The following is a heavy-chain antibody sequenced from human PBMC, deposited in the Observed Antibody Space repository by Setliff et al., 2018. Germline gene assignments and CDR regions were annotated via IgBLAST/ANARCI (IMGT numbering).Heavy chain of an antibody. J-gene: IGHJ4*02. CDR3: RLAHCNTTSCEEALDF. CDR2: ISHSGSA. V-gene: IGHV4-34*01. Sequence: PSETLSLTCAVYGGSFSTYFWSWIRQPPGKGLEWIGEISHSGSANYNPSLKSRVTMSVDTSKNQFSLNLNSVTAAEPAVYYFRLAHCNTTSCEEALDFWSQGTLVTVSS. D-gene: IGHD2-2*01. CDR1: GGSFSTYF.